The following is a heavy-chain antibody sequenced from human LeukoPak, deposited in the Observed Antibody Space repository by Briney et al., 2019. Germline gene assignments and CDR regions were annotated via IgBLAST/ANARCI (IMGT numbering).Heavy chain of an antibody. CDR3: AGLVGRYSSGLYYYYFDY. V-gene: IGHV4-4*02. J-gene: IGHJ4*02. D-gene: IGHD3-22*01. Sequence: PSETLSLTCAVSGDSISSDIWWNGVRQPPGKGLEWIGEIHHSGGINYNPSLKRRVTISLDKSKHQFFLHLSSVPAADTALYYCAGLVGRYSSGLYYYYFDYWGQGTLVTVSS. CDR1: GDSISSDIW. CDR2: IHHSGGI.